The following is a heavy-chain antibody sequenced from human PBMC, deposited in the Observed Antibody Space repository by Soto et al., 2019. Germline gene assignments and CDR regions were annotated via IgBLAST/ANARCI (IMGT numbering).Heavy chain of an antibody. CDR2: TYYRSKWFN. V-gene: IGHV6-1*01. Sequence: QTLSLTCAISGDSVSNNSAAWNWIRQSPSRGLEWLGRTYYRSKWFNNYALSVKGRITINPDTSKNQFSLQLNSVTPEDTAVYYCAREGRLAASIFHNWFDPWGQGTLVTVSS. J-gene: IGHJ5*02. CDR3: AREGRLAASIFHNWFDP. D-gene: IGHD3-3*02. CDR1: GDSVSNNSAA.